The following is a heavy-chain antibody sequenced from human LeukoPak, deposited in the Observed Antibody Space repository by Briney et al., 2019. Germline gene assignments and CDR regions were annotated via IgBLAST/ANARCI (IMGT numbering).Heavy chain of an antibody. D-gene: IGHD5-18*01. CDR3: AKSPGIQLWQPFDY. CDR1: GFTFSSYG. V-gene: IGHV3-30*02. J-gene: IGHJ4*02. Sequence: GGSLRLSCAASGFTFSSYGMHWVRQAPGKGLEGVAFIRYDGSNKYYADSVKGRFTISRDNSKNTLYLQMNSLRAEDTAVYYCAKSPGIQLWQPFDYWGQGTLVTASS. CDR2: IRYDGSNK.